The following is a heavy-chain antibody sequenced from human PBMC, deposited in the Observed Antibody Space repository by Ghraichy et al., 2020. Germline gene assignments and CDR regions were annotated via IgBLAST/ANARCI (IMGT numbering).Heavy chain of an antibody. J-gene: IGHJ6*03. CDR3: ARTTANYGDYFYYYYYMDV. V-gene: IGHV3-74*01. D-gene: IGHD4-17*01. CDR1: GFTFSNFW. Sequence: GSLRLSCAASGFTFSNFWMHWVRQAPGKGLVWVSRINSDGSSASYADSVKGRFTISRDNAKNTLYLQMNSLRAEDTAVYYCARTTANYGDYFYYYYYMDVWGKGTTVTVSS. CDR2: INSDGSSA.